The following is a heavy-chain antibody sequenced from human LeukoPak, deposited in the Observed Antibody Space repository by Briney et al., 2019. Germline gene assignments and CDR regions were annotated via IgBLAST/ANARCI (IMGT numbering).Heavy chain of an antibody. D-gene: IGHD5-18*01. V-gene: IGHV4-39*01. J-gene: IGHJ4*02. CDR2: SSYSGSP. CDR3: ARQTRGYSYGYIDY. CDR1: GGSISSSSYY. Sequence: PSETLSLTCTVSGGSISSSSYYWAWIRQPPGKGLEWIGSSSYSGSPYYNPSLKSRVTISVDTSKNQFSLKLSSVTAADTAVYYCARQTRGYSYGYIDYWGQGTLVTVSS.